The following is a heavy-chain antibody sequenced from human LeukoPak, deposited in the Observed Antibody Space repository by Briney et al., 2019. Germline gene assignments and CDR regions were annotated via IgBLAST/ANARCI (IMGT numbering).Heavy chain of an antibody. CDR3: ASIAAASGGGYYFDY. J-gene: IGHJ4*02. Sequence: GGSLRLSCAASGFTVSSNYMNWVRHAPGKGLELVSVIYSGGSTYYADSVKGRFTISRDNSKNTLYLQMNSLRAEDTAVYYCASIAAASGGGYYFDYWGQGTLVTVSS. V-gene: IGHV3-66*01. CDR1: GFTVSSNY. CDR2: IYSGGST. D-gene: IGHD6-13*01.